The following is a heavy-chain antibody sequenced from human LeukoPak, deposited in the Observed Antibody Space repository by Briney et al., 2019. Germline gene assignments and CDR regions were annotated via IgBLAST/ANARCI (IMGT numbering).Heavy chain of an antibody. V-gene: IGHV3-64D*09. D-gene: IGHD3-10*01. CDR3: VGVRWFGGSNWFDP. CDR1: GFTFSMSA. Sequence: GGSLRLSCSASGFTFSMSAMQWVRQGPGKGLQYVSAISSNGGSTYYADSVKGRFTISRDNSKNTLHLQMSSLRPEDTAVYYCVGVRWFGGSNWFDPWGQGTLVTVSS. J-gene: IGHJ5*02. CDR2: ISSNGGST.